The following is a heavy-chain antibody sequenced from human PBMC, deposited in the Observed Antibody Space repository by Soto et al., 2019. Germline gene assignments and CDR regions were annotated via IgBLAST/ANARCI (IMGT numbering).Heavy chain of an antibody. Sequence: SVTLSLTYPFPGVSITSSSSYWGWIRQPPGKGLEWIGSTYYSGSTYYNPSLKSRVTISVDTSKNQFSLKLSSVTAADTAVYYCARRVSSSSWPDWGLAYYYGMDVWGQGTTVT. CDR1: GVSITSSSSY. V-gene: IGHV4-39*01. CDR3: ARRVSSSSWPDWGLAYYYGMDV. J-gene: IGHJ6*02. D-gene: IGHD6-13*01. CDR2: TYYSGST.